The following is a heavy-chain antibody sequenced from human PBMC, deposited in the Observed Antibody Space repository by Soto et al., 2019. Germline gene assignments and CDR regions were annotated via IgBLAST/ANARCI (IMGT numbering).Heavy chain of an antibody. CDR1: GYTFTSYD. CDR2: MNPNSGNT. V-gene: IGHV1-8*01. CDR3: ARGRGSDYDFWSGYWPYYFDY. Sequence: ASVKVSCKASGYTFTSYDINWVRQATGQGLEWMGWMNPNSGNTGYAQKFQGRVTMTRNTSISTAYMELSSLRSEDTAVYYCARGRGSDYDFWSGYWPYYFDYWGQGTLVTVSS. D-gene: IGHD3-3*01. J-gene: IGHJ4*02.